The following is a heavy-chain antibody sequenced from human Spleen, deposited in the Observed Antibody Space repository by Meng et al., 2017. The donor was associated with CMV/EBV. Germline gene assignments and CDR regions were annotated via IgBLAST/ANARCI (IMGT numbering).Heavy chain of an antibody. V-gene: IGHV4-34*01. D-gene: IGHD6-13*01. J-gene: IGHJ4*02. CDR2: INHSGST. Sequence: AGDGVSFSGYYWSWIRQPPGKGLEWIGEINHSGSTNYNPSLKSRVTISVDTSKNQFSLKLSSVTAADTAVYYCARLAGDSSSWIFDYWGQGTLVTVSS. CDR3: ARLAGDSSSWIFDY. CDR1: GVSFSGYY.